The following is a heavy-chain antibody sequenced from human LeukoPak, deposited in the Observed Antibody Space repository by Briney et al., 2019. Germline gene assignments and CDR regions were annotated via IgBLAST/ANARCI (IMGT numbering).Heavy chain of an antibody. CDR3: AKSYDNGWYVCDY. Sequence: GGSLRLSCAASGFTFSNFAMNWVRQAPGKGLEWVAFISYDGSIKSYADSVKGRFAVSRDNSRNTLYLQMNSLRPEDTAFYYCAKSYDNGWYVCDYWGQGTLVTVSS. CDR1: GFTFSNFA. D-gene: IGHD6-19*01. V-gene: IGHV3-30*09. CDR2: ISYDGSIK. J-gene: IGHJ4*02.